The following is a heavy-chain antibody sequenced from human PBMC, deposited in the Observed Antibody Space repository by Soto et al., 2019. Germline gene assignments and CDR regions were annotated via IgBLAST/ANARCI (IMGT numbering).Heavy chain of an antibody. CDR1: GFSLSNARMG. J-gene: IGHJ3*02. Sequence: QVTLKESGPVLVKPTETLTLTCTVSGFSLSNARMGVSWIRQPAGKALEWLAHIFSNDEKSYSTSLKSRLTISQDTSKSQVVLTMTNMDPVDTATYYCARIPPYSSSWYGGDAFDIWGQGTMVTVSS. CDR3: ARIPPYSSSWYGGDAFDI. V-gene: IGHV2-26*01. CDR2: IFSNDEK. D-gene: IGHD6-13*01.